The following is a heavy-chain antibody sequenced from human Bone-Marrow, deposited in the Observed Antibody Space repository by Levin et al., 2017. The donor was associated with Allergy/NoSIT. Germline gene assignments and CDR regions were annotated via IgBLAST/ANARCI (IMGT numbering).Heavy chain of an antibody. J-gene: IGHJ6*02. CDR1: GFTFSNAW. V-gene: IGHV3-15*01. CDR2: IKSKTDGGTT. D-gene: IGHD3-10*01. Sequence: RAGGSLRLSCAASGFTFSNAWMSWVRQAPGKGLEWVGRIKSKTDGGTTDYAAPVKGRFTISRDDSKNTLYLQMNSLKTEDTAVYYCTAEGGITMVRGVIITKGYYGMDVWGQGTTVTVSS. CDR3: TAEGGITMVRGVIITKGYYGMDV.